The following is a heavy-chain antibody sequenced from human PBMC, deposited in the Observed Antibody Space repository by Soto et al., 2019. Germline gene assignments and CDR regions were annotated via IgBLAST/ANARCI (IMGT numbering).Heavy chain of an antibody. V-gene: IGHV4-59*12. CDR1: GGSISSYY. CDR3: AREFGITMVRGVHNYFDY. J-gene: IGHJ4*02. Sequence: SETLSLTCTVSGGSISSYYSSWIRQPPGKGLEWIGYIYYSGSTYYNPSLKSRVTISVDTSKNQFSLKLSSVTAADTAVYYCAREFGITMVRGVHNYFDYRGQETLVTV. CDR2: IYYSGST. D-gene: IGHD3-10*01.